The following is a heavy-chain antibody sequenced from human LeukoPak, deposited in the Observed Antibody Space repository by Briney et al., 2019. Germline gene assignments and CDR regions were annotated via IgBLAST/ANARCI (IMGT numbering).Heavy chain of an antibody. D-gene: IGHD6-13*01. J-gene: IGHJ4*02. V-gene: IGHV1-3*01. CDR1: GYTFTSYA. Sequence: ASVKVSCKASGYTFTSYAMHWVRQAPGQRLGWMGWINAGNGNTKYSQKFQGRVTITRDTSASTAYMELSGLRSEDTAVYYCARGVSSSWFYTYYFDYWGQGTLVTVSS. CDR2: INAGNGNT. CDR3: ARGVSSSWFYTYYFDY.